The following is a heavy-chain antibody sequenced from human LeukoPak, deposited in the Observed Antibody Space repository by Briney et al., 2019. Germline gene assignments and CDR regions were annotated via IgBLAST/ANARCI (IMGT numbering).Heavy chain of an antibody. CDR3: ASSPLVGATTDY. Sequence: ASVKVSCKASGYTFTGYYMHWVRHAPGQGLEWMGWINPNSGGTNYAQKFQGRVTMTRDTSISTAYMELSRLRSDDTAVYYCASSPLVGATTDYWGQGTLVTVSS. J-gene: IGHJ4*02. D-gene: IGHD1-26*01. CDR2: INPNSGGT. CDR1: GYTFTGYY. V-gene: IGHV1-2*02.